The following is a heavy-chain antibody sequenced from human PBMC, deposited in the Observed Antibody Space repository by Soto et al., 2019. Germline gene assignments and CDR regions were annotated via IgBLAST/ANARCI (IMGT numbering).Heavy chain of an antibody. CDR2: IFYSGST. CDR3: VCIFSGGYSYGFYYDGMDV. J-gene: IGHJ6*02. CDR1: GGSISSSSYY. D-gene: IGHD5-18*01. V-gene: IGHV4-39*01. Sequence: QLQLQESGPGLVKPSETLSLTCTVSGGSISSSSYYWGWIRPPPGKGLEGIGSIFYSGSTYDNPYSKRRGTMAEDTSQNQSSLKLSSVTAADTAMYYCVCIFSGGYSYGFYYDGMDVWGQGTTVTVSS.